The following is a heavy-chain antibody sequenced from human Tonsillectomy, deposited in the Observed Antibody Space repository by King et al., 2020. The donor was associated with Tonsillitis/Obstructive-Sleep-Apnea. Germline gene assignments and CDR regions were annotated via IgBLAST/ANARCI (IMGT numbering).Heavy chain of an antibody. CDR3: TARGGRY. V-gene: IGHV3-15*01. CDR1: GFTFSHAW. CDR2: IKSKSDGGTI. J-gene: IGHJ4*02. Sequence: VQLVESGGGLVQPGGSLRLSCAASGFTFSHAWMSWVRQAPGKGREWVGRIKSKSDGGTIDYTAPVKDRFTISIDDAKNRLYLQMNSLKTEDTAVYYFTARGGRYWGQGTLVTVSS. D-gene: IGHD3-10*01.